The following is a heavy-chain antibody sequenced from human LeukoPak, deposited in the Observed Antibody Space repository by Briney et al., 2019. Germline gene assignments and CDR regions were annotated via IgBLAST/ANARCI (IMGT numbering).Heavy chain of an antibody. Sequence: GESLKISCKGSGYRFTNYWIAWVRQMPGKGLEWMGIIYPGDSDIRYSPSFQGQVTISADKSISTAYLQWSSLKASDTAMYFCARLSAAGITTTPFDYWGQGTLVTVSS. D-gene: IGHD3-22*01. V-gene: IGHV5-51*01. J-gene: IGHJ4*02. CDR1: GYRFTNYW. CDR3: ARLSAAGITTTPFDY. CDR2: IYPGDSDI.